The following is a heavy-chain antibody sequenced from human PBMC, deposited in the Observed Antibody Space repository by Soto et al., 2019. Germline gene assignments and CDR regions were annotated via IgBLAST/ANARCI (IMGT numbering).Heavy chain of an antibody. CDR1: GYSISSGYY. Sequence: SETLSLTCAVSGYSISSGYYLGWILQPPGKGLEWIGTIYHSGSTYYNPSLKSRVTILVDTSKNQFSLKLSSVTAADTAVYYCAREGDDVLRFLEWLSDGGRYFDYWGQGTLVTVSS. V-gene: IGHV4-38-2*02. CDR3: AREGDDVLRFLEWLSDGGRYFDY. J-gene: IGHJ4*02. CDR2: IYHSGST. D-gene: IGHD3-3*01.